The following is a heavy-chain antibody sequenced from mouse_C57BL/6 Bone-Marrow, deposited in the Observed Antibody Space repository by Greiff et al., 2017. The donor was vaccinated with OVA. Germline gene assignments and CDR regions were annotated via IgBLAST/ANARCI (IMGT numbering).Heavy chain of an antibody. CDR3: ARERYGSPRYGYFDV. J-gene: IGHJ1*03. Sequence: VQLQQPGAELVRPGSSVKLSCKASGYTFTSYWMDWVKQRPGQGLEWIGNIYPSDSETHYNQKFKDKATLTVDKSSSTAYMQLSSLTSEDSAVYYWARERYGSPRYGYFDVWGTGTTVTVSS. D-gene: IGHD1-1*01. CDR1: GYTFTSYW. CDR2: IYPSDSET. V-gene: IGHV1-61*01.